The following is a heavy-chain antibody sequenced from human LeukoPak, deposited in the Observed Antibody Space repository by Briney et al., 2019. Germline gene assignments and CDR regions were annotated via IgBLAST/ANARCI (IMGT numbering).Heavy chain of an antibody. V-gene: IGHV1-69*02. CDR2: IIPILGIA. D-gene: IGHD3-22*01. CDR3: ASSPTGTYYYDSSGYFLGY. CDR1: GGTFSSYT. Sequence: SVKVSCKASGGTFSSYTISWVRQAPGQGLEWMGRIIPILGIANYAQKFQGRVTITADKSTSTAYMELSSLRSDDTAVYYCASSPTGTYYYDSSGYFLGYWGQGTLVTVSS. J-gene: IGHJ4*02.